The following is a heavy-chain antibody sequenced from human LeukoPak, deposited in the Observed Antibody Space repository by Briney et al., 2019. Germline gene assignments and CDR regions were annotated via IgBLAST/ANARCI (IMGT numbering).Heavy chain of an antibody. CDR3: AGAPEMATTTYWYFDL. D-gene: IGHD5-24*01. CDR1: GGSISSYY. J-gene: IGHJ2*01. V-gene: IGHV4-59*01. Sequence: SETLSLTCTVSGGSISSYYWSWVRQPPGKGLEWIGYIYYIGSTNYNPSLKSRVTISVDMSKNQFSLKLSSVTAADTAVYHCAGAPEMATTTYWYFDLWGRGTLVTVSS. CDR2: IYYIGST.